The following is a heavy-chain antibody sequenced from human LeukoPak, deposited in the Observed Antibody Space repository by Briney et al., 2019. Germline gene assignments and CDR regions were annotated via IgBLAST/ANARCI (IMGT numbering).Heavy chain of an antibody. V-gene: IGHV3-53*01. CDR3: ARDSRYCSSTSCYEKGWFDP. CDR2: IFSGGST. J-gene: IGHJ5*02. Sequence: GGSLRLSCAASGFTVSTNYMSWVRQAPGKGLQWVSVIFSGGSTYYADSVKGRFTISRDNSKNTLYLQMESLRAEDTAVYYCARDSRYCSSTSCYEKGWFDPWGQGTLVTVSS. CDR1: GFTVSTNY. D-gene: IGHD2-2*01.